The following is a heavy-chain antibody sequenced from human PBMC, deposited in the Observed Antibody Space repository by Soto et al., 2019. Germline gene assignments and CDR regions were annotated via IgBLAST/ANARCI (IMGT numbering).Heavy chain of an antibody. J-gene: IGHJ4*02. D-gene: IGHD6-13*01. CDR3: TKGPPPPYSSTWYYFDY. V-gene: IGHV3-23*01. CDR2: ISGSGGSS. CDR1: GFTFSSYA. Sequence: EGQLLESGGGLVQPGGSLRLSCAASGFTFSSYAMSWVRQAPGRGLECVSSISGSGGSSFYADSVQGRFTISRDNSKNTLYLQMISLTAEDTAIYYCTKGPPPPYSSTWYYFDYWGQGTLVTVSS.